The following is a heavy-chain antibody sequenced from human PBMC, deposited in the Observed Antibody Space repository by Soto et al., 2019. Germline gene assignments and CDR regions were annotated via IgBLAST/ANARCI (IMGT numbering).Heavy chain of an antibody. CDR1: GFSLNTNAVG. V-gene: IGHV2-5*02. CDR2: LYWDDDK. J-gene: IGHJ4*02. Sequence: QITLKESGPTLVKPTQTLTLTCTFSGFSLNTNAVGVAWIRQPPGKALEWLALLYWDDDKRYSPSLKSRLTITTGTSKNQVVLTMTNMDPEDTATYYCAHRRVRDSSGENFDSWGQGTLVTVSS. CDR3: AHRRVRDSSGENFDS. D-gene: IGHD6-19*01.